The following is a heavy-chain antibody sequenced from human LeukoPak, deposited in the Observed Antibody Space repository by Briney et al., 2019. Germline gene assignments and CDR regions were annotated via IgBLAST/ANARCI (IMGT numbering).Heavy chain of an antibody. D-gene: IGHD6-13*01. CDR3: ARDSSPDY. Sequence: GGSLRLSCAASGFTFSSYWMHWVRQAPGKGLVWVSRIQTDGSSTNYADSVKGRFTISRDDAKNTLYLQMNSLRAEDTAVYYCARDSSPDYWGQGTLVTVSS. CDR1: GFTFSSYW. CDR2: IQTDGSST. J-gene: IGHJ4*02. V-gene: IGHV3-74*01.